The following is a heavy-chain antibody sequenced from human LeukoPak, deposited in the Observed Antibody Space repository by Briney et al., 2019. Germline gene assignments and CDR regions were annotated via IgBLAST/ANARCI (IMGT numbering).Heavy chain of an antibody. V-gene: IGHV4-39*01. J-gene: IGHJ5*02. CDR1: GGSISSSSYY. CDR2: IYYSGST. CDR3: ARIPLYCSGGSCYLGRFDP. D-gene: IGHD2-15*01. Sequence: SETLSLTCTVSGGSISSSSYYWGWIPQPPGKGLEWIGSIYYSGSTYYNPSLKSRVTISVDTSKNQFSLKLSSVTAADTAVYYCARIPLYCSGGSCYLGRFDPWGQGTLVTVSS.